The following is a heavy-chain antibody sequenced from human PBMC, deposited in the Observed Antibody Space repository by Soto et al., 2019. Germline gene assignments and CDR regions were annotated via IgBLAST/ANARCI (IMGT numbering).Heavy chain of an antibody. V-gene: IGHV1-46*01. D-gene: IGHD6-13*01. CDR1: GYTFTSYC. J-gene: IGHJ6*02. CDR2: INPSGGST. CDR3: AKDRGRATAGEYYYYGMDV. Sequence: ASVKVSCKASGYTFTSYCIRWVRQAPGQGLDWMGMINPSGGSTDYAQNFQGRVTMTRDPSTSTVYMELSSLRSDDTAVYYCAKDRGRATAGEYYYYGMDVWGQGNTVTVSS.